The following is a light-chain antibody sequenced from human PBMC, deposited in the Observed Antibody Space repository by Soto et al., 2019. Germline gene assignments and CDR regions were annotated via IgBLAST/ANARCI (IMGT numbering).Light chain of an antibody. CDR2: EIS. CDR1: SSDVGGYNY. Sequence: QSVLTQPPSASGSPGQSVTISCTGTSSDVGGYNYVSWYQQHPGKAPKLMISEISKRPSGVPDRFSGSKSGNTSSLTVAGLQAEEEADYYCSSFGGINNLVFGGGTKLTVL. V-gene: IGLV2-8*01. CDR3: SSFGGINNLV. J-gene: IGLJ2*01.